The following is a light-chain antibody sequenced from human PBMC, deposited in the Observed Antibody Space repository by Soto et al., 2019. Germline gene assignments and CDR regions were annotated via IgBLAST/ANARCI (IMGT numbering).Light chain of an antibody. CDR3: QQYDNLLSIT. J-gene: IGKJ5*01. CDR2: DAS. CDR1: QDISNY. V-gene: IGKV1-33*01. Sequence: DIQMTQSPSSLSASVGDRVTITCQASQDISNYLSWYQQKPGKAPKLLIYDASNLETGVPSRFSGSGSGTDFTFTISSLQPEDIATYYCQQYDNLLSITFGQGTRLEIK.